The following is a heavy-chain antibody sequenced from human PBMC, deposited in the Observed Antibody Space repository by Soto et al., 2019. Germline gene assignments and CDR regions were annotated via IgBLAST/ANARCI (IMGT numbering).Heavy chain of an antibody. CDR1: GGSFSGYY. CDR3: ARYCSGGSCPQDDY. CDR2: INHSGRT. Sequence: QVQLQQWGAGLLKPSETLSLTCAVYGGSFSGYYWSWIRQPPGKGLEWIGEINHSGRTNYNPSLKSRVTISVDTSKNQFSLKLSSVTAADTAVYYCARYCSGGSCPQDDYWGQGTLVTVSS. V-gene: IGHV4-34*01. J-gene: IGHJ4*02. D-gene: IGHD2-15*01.